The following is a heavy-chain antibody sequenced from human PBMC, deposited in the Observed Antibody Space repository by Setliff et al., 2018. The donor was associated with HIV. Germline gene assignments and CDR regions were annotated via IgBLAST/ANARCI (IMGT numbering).Heavy chain of an antibody. CDR3: ATILVNQQPYRYFDY. V-gene: IGHV3-7*03. J-gene: IGHJ4*02. Sequence: GSLKISCAASGFTFSTYWMTWVRQAPGKGLEWVANIKQDGSEKNYVDSVKGRFTISRDNAKNSLSLQMNSLRVEDTAVYFCATILVNQQPYRYFDYWGQGTLVTVSS. D-gene: IGHD6-13*01. CDR1: GFTFSTYW. CDR2: IKQDGSEK.